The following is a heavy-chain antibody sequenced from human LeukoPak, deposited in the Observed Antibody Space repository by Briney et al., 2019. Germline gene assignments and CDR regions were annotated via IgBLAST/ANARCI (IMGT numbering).Heavy chain of an antibody. CDR2: ISYDGSNK. V-gene: IGHV3-30*04. J-gene: IGHJ3*02. CDR3: ARELIRAFDI. Sequence: GGSLRLSCAASGFIFSNYALHWVRQAPGKGLEWVAVISYDGSNKYYADSVKGRFTISRDNSKNTLYLQMNSLRAEDTAVYYCARELIRAFDIWGQGTMVTVSS. CDR1: GFIFSNYA. D-gene: IGHD2-21*01.